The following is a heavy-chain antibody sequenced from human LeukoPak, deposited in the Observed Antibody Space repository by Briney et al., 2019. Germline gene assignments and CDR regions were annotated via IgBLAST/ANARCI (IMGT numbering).Heavy chain of an antibody. CDR2: IYTSGST. J-gene: IGHJ3*02. CDR1: GGSISSGSYY. D-gene: IGHD2-8*01. Sequence: SETLSLTCTVSGGSISSGSYYWSWIRQPAGKGLEWIGRIYTSGSTNYNPSLMSRVTISVDTSKNQFSLKLSSVTAADTAVYYCARGPLYYANAFDIWGQGTMVTVSS. V-gene: IGHV4-61*02. CDR3: ARGPLYYANAFDI.